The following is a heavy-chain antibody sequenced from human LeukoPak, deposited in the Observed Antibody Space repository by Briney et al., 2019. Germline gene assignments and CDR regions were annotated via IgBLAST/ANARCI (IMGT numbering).Heavy chain of an antibody. CDR3: ASNHGSGWYVGEF. CDR1: GFTFRSYS. D-gene: IGHD6-19*01. J-gene: IGHJ4*02. CDR2: ISSSSSTI. V-gene: IGHV3-48*02. Sequence: PGGSLRLSCPASGFTFRSYSMNWVRQAPGKGLEWVSYISSSSSTIYYADSVKGRFTISRDNAKDSLYLQMNSLRDEDTAVYFCASNHGSGWYVGEFWGQGILVTVSS.